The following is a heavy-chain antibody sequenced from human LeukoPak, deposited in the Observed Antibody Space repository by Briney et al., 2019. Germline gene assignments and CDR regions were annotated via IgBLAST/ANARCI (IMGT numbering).Heavy chain of an antibody. Sequence: GGSLRLSCAASGFTFSTYAMSWVRQAPGKGLEWVSGISGSDGRTYYAESVKGRVTISRDNSKNTVYLQINSLRVEDTAVYFCAKDDGDGNGSIDYWGQGTLVTVSS. CDR2: ISGSDGRT. CDR1: GFTFSTYA. D-gene: IGHD3-22*01. J-gene: IGHJ4*02. CDR3: AKDDGDGNGSIDY. V-gene: IGHV3-23*01.